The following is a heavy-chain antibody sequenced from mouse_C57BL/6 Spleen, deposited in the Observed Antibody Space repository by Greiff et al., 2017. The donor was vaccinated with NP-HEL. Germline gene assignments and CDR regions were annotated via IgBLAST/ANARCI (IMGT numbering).Heavy chain of an antibody. J-gene: IGHJ2*01. CDR2: IYPGDGDT. Sequence: QVQLQQSGPELVKPGASVKISCKASGYAFSSSWMNWVKQRPGKGLEWIGRIYPGDGDTNYNGKFKGKATLTADKSSSTAYMQLSSLTSEDSAVYFCAREEVITSFHFDYWGQGTTLTVSS. D-gene: IGHD1-1*01. CDR1: GYAFSSSW. V-gene: IGHV1-82*01. CDR3: AREEVITSFHFDY.